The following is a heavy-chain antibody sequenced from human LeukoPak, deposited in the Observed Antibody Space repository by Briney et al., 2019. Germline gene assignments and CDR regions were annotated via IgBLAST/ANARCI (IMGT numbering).Heavy chain of an antibody. Sequence: ASVKVSCKASGYTFTSYGISWVRQAPGQGLEWMGWISAYNGNTNYAQKFQGRVTITADKSTSTAYMELSSLRSEDTAVYYCARDVYGSGSYYPVANYYYGMDVWGQGTTVTVSS. J-gene: IGHJ6*02. CDR2: ISAYNGNT. D-gene: IGHD3-10*01. CDR3: ARDVYGSGSYYPVANYYYGMDV. CDR1: GYTFTSYG. V-gene: IGHV1-18*01.